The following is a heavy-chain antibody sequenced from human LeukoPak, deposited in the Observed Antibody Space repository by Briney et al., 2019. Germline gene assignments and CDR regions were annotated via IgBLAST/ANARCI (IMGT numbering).Heavy chain of an antibody. CDR3: ARDLIDYGDYDRPSNWFDP. CDR1: GGSISSYY. J-gene: IGHJ5*02. Sequence: PETLSLTCTVSGGSISSYYWSWLRQPAGKGLEWIGRIYTSGSTNYNPSLKSRVTMSVDTSKNQFSLKLSSVTAADTAVYYCARDLIDYGDYDRPSNWFDPWGQGTLVTVSS. D-gene: IGHD4-17*01. V-gene: IGHV4-4*07. CDR2: IYTSGST.